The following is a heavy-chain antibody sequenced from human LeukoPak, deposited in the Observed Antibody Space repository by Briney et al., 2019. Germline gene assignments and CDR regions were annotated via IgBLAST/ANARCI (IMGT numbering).Heavy chain of an antibody. J-gene: IGHJ4*02. CDR3: AKDQPWFGTMIVVAALTAFDY. Sequence: GGSLRLSCAASGLTFSSYAMSWVRQAPGKGLEWVSAISGSGGSTYYADSVKGRFTISRDNSKNTLYLQMNSLRAEDTAVYYCAKDQPWFGTMIVVAALTAFDYWGQGTLVTVSS. CDR1: GLTFSSYA. D-gene: IGHD3-22*01. CDR2: ISGSGGST. V-gene: IGHV3-23*01.